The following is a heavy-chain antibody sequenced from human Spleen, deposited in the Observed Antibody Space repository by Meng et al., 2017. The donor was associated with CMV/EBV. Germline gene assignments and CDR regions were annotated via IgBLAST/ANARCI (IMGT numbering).Heavy chain of an antibody. V-gene: IGHV1-2*02. D-gene: IGHD1-26*01. CDR3: ATGSGTFSPDY. CDR2: INPNSGGT. J-gene: IGHJ4*02. Sequence: SCKASGYTFTAYYMHWVRQAPGQGLEWMGWINPNSGGTNYAQDFQGRVTMTRDTSISAAYMELTRLTSDDTALYYCATGSGTFSPDYWGQGTLVTVSS. CDR1: GYTFTAYY.